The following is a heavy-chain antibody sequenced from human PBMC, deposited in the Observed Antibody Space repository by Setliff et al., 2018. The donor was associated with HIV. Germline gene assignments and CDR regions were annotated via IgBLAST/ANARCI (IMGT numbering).Heavy chain of an antibody. V-gene: IGHV3-66*02. J-gene: IGHJ3*02. Sequence: GGSLRLSCEASGFRVTDTYMAWVRQAPGKGLEWVTLINKAGKTYYADSVXXRFTISRDXSKSTVDLQMTSPPXEDXAVYYXXKDGXXXNGDYDAFDIWGQGTMVTVSS. CDR2: INKAGKT. CDR3: XKDGXXXNGDYDAFDI. D-gene: IGHD4-17*01. CDR1: GFRVTDTY.